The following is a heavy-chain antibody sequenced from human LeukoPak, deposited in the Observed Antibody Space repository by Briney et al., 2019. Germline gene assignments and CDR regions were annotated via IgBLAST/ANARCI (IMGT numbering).Heavy chain of an antibody. CDR3: ARGKRGGTIFGVVIRSDSNYYYYMDV. V-gene: IGHV3-11*04. J-gene: IGHJ6*03. CDR2: ISNSDSTI. Sequence: PGGSLRLSCAASGFTFSDYYMSWIRQAPGKGLEWVSYISNSDSTIYYADSVKGRFTISRDNAKNSLYLQMNSLRAEDTAVYYCARGKRGGTIFGVVIRSDSNYYYYMDVWGKGTTVTVSS. CDR1: GFTFSDYY. D-gene: IGHD3-3*01.